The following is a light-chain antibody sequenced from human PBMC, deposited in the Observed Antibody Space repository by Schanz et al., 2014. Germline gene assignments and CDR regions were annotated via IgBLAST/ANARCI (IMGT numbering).Light chain of an antibody. J-gene: IGLJ2*01. CDR2: EVR. Sequence: QSALTQPRSVSGSPGQSVTISCTGTSSDVGGYNHVSWYQLHPGKAPKVIIYEVRNRPSGVSNRFSGSKSGNTASLTISGLQAEDEADYHCSSYAGNNKLLFGGGTKLTVL. V-gene: IGLV2-11*01. CDR1: SSDVGGYNH. CDR3: SSYAGNNKLL.